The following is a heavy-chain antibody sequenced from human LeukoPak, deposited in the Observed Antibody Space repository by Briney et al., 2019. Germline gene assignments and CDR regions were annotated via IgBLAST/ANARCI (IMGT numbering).Heavy chain of an antibody. D-gene: IGHD4-17*01. J-gene: IGHJ4*02. CDR1: GFTFSSYW. V-gene: IGHV3-7*01. CDR2: IKDDGGET. Sequence: GGSLRLSCAASGFTFSSYWMSWVRQAPGRGLEWVAYIKDDGGETSYVDSVRGRFTISRDNAENSLYLQMNSLRAEDTAVYYCAVGTTVTTPVVYWGQGTLVTVSS. CDR3: AVGTTVTTPVVY.